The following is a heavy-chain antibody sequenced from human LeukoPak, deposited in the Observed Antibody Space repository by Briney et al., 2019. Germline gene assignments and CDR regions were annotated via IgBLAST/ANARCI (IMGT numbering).Heavy chain of an antibody. J-gene: IGHJ3*02. CDR2: ISAYNGNT. D-gene: IGHD3-10*01. V-gene: IGHV1-18*01. CDR1: GYTFINYG. CDR3: ARDGFFGSGIVGAFDI. Sequence: GASVKVSCKASGYTFINYGISWVRQAPGQGLEWMGWISAYNGNTNYAQKFQGRVTMITDTSTSTAYMGLRSLRSDDTAVYYCARDGFFGSGIVGAFDIWGQGTMVTVSS.